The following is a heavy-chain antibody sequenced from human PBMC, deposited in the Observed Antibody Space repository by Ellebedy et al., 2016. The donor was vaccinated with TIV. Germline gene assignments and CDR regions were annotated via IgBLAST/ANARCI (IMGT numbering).Heavy chain of an antibody. D-gene: IGHD3-10*01. CDR1: GGSISSSSYY. J-gene: IGHJ3*02. CDR2: IYSSGHT. Sequence: SETLSLTXTVSGGSISSSSYYWGWIRQPPGKGLEWIGRIYSSGHTNYNPSLRSRVTISVDTSKNQFSLKLSSVTAADTAVYYCARGRFVLSYYYGSGSYRGNAFDIWGQGTMVTVSS. CDR3: ARGRFVLSYYYGSGSYRGNAFDI. V-gene: IGHV4-39*07.